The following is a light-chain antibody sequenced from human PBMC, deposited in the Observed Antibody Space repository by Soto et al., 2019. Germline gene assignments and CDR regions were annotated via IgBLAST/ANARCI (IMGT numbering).Light chain of an antibody. CDR1: QIISSF. V-gene: IGKV1-39*01. CDR2: AAS. J-gene: IGKJ1*01. CDR3: QERYSTLWT. Sequence: EIRMTESPSSLSASIGDRVTITCRASQIISSFLNWCQQKQGKAPKLLIYAASTLHSGVPSRFSGSVSGTDGTITISSLKQEDGTTYYCQERYSTLWTFGQGTKVDIK.